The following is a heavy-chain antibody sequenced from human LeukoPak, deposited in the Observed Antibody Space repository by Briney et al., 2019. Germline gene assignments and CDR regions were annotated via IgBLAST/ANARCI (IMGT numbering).Heavy chain of an antibody. CDR3: AREGPSYYDFWSGYPLPTPFDY. Sequence: SVKVSCTASGGTFSSYATSWVRQAPGQGLEWMGGIIPIFGTANYAQKFQGRVTITADESTSTAYMELSSLRSEDTAVYYCAREGPSYYDFWSGYPLPTPFDYWGQGTLVTVSS. D-gene: IGHD3-3*01. CDR1: GGTFSSYA. V-gene: IGHV1-69*13. CDR2: IIPIFGTA. J-gene: IGHJ4*02.